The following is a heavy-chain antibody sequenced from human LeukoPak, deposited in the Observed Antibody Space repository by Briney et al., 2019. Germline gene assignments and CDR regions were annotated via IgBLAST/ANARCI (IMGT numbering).Heavy chain of an antibody. CDR1: GFALSSHW. CDR2: VNRDGSET. J-gene: IGHJ6*02. V-gene: IGHV3-7*03. CDR3: ARNNGMDV. Sequence: GGSLRLSCAASGFALSSHWMTWVRQVPGRGPEWVANVNRDGSETYYLDSVKGRFTISKDNAKHSLYLQMNSLRAEDTALYHCARNNGMDVWGQGTTVIVSS.